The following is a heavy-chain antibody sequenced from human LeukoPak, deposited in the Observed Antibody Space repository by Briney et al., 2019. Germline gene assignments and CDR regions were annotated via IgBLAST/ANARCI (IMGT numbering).Heavy chain of an antibody. CDR3: ARGSIESGYARDY. J-gene: IGHJ4*02. Sequence: PSETLSLTCTVSGGSISSYYWSWIRQPPGKGLEWIGYIYYSGSTNYNPSLKSRVTISVDTSKNQFSLKLSSVTAADTAAYYCARGSIESGYARDYWGQGTLVTVSS. CDR1: GGSISSYY. CDR2: IYYSGST. D-gene: IGHD5-12*01. V-gene: IGHV4-59*12.